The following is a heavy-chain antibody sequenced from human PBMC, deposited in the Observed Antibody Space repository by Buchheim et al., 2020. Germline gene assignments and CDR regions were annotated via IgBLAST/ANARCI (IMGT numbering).Heavy chain of an antibody. CDR1: GDSISSSSYY. D-gene: IGHD4-17*01. J-gene: IGHJ4*02. V-gene: IGHV4-39*07. Sequence: QLQLQESGPGLVKPSETLSLTCTVSGDSISSSSYYWGWIRQPPGKGREGMGSIYYSGSTYYNPSLKSRVTISVDTSKNQFSLKLSSVTAADTAVYYCARDYSVTGHLFDYWGQGAL. CDR2: IYYSGST. CDR3: ARDYSVTGHLFDY.